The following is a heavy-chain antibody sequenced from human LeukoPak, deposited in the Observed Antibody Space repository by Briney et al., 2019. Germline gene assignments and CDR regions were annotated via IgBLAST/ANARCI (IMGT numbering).Heavy chain of an antibody. CDR1: GGSISSGGYS. Sequence: PSETLSLTCAVSGGSISSGGYSWSWIRQPPGKGLEWIGYIYHSGSTYYNPSLKSRVTISVDRSKNQFSLKLSSVTAADTAVYYCARGLLSGVTITIFGGSGYFDYWGQGTLVTVSS. J-gene: IGHJ4*02. CDR2: IYHSGST. V-gene: IGHV4-30-2*01. D-gene: IGHD3-3*01. CDR3: ARGLLSGVTITIFGGSGYFDY.